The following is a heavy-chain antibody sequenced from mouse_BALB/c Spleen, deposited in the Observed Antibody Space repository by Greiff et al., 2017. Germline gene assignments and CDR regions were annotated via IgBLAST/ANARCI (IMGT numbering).Heavy chain of an antibody. V-gene: IGHV5-6-5*01. CDR1: GFTFSSYA. D-gene: IGHD1-2*01. CDR2: ISSGGST. J-gene: IGHJ4*01. CDR3: AREGGRLRDYAMDY. Sequence: DVKLVESGGGLVKPGGSLKLSCAASGFTFSSYAMSWVRQTPEKRLEWVASISSGGSTYYPDSVKGRFTISRDNARNILYLQMSSLRSEDTAMYYCAREGGRLRDYAMDYWGQGTSVTVSS.